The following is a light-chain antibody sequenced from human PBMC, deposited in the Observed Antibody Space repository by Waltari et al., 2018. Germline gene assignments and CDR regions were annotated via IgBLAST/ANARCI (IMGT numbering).Light chain of an antibody. CDR1: SGSLSTTSY. CDR2: KGS. Sequence: QTVVTQEPSLSVSPGGTVTLTCVLTSGSLSTTSYATWYQQTPGQPPRTLVYKGSSRSSGCPDHFSGSILGNKAALTITGAQADDESNYYCSIYMGSGIWVFGGGTKLTVL. CDR3: SIYMGSGIWV. J-gene: IGLJ3*02. V-gene: IGLV8-61*01.